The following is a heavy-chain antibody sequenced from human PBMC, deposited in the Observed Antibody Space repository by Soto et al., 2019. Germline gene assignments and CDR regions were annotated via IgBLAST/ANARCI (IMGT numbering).Heavy chain of an antibody. D-gene: IGHD3-22*01. Sequence: EVQLVESGGGLMQSAGSLRLSCAVSGFTVSSNYMSWVRQAPGKGPEWVSSIYSGGSTYYADSVKGRFTISRDNSKNTLYLQMSSLRVEDTAVYYCASDVPSSGYYSFDDWGQGTLVTVSS. CDR1: GFTVSSNY. CDR3: ASDVPSSGYYSFDD. CDR2: IYSGGST. J-gene: IGHJ4*02. V-gene: IGHV3-53*01.